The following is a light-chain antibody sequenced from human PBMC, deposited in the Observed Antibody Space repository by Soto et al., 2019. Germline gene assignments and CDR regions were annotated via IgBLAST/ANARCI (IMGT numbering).Light chain of an antibody. CDR2: GAS. Sequence: EIVMTQSPATLSVSPGERATLSCRASQSISSNLAWYQQKPGQAPRLLIYGASSRATGIPDRFSGSGSGTDFTLTISRVEPEDFAVYYCQQYGDSRTFGQGTKVDIK. CDR1: QSISSN. J-gene: IGKJ1*01. CDR3: QQYGDSRT. V-gene: IGKV3-20*01.